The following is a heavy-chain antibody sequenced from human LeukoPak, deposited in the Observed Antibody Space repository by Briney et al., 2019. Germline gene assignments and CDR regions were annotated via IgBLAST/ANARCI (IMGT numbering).Heavy chain of an antibody. J-gene: IGHJ4*02. D-gene: IGHD4/OR15-4a*01. CDR2: INHSGST. CDR3: ALLRAKSIDY. V-gene: IGHV4-34*01. Sequence: SETLSLTCAVYGGSFSGYYWSWIRQPPGKGLVWIGEINHSGSTNYNPSLKSRVTISVDTSKNQFSLKLSSVTAADTAVYYCALLRAKSIDYWGQGTLVTVSS. CDR1: GGSFSGYY.